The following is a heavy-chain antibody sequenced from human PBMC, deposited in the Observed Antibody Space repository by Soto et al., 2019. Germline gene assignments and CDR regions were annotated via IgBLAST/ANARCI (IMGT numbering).Heavy chain of an antibody. D-gene: IGHD3-22*01. CDR3: AKNPGYYYDSTGYHFDY. V-gene: IGHV3-23*01. J-gene: IGHJ4*02. CDR1: GFTFSTYA. CDR2: ISGSGGST. Sequence: GGSLRLSCAASGFTFSTYAMSWVRQAPGKGLEWVSAISGSGGSTYYADSVKGRFTISRDNSKNTLYLQMNSLRAEDTAVYYCAKNPGYYYDSTGYHFDYWGQGTLVTVSS.